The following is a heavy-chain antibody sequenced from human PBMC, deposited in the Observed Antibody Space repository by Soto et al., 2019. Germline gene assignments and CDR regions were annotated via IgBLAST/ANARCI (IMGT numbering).Heavy chain of an antibody. J-gene: IGHJ4*02. Sequence: GSLRLSCSVSGFTFSAYWMHWVRQVPGKGLTWVSRISDDGSTATYADSVKGRFVISRDNAKNSLYLEMNTLRADDSGLYYCARGPRVSSTGTGAHWGRGTLVTVSS. CDR2: ISDDGSTA. CDR3: ARGPRVSSTGTGAH. V-gene: IGHV3-74*01. D-gene: IGHD1-1*01. CDR1: GFTFSAYW.